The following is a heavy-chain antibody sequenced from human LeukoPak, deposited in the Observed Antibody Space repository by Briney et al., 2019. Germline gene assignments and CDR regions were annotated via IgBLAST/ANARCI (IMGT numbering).Heavy chain of an antibody. J-gene: IGHJ4*02. Sequence: PSETLSLTCTVSGGSISSYYWSRIRQPPGKGLEWIGYIYYSGSTNYNPSLKSRVTISVDTSKNQFSLKLSSVTAADTAVYYCASLVGATKPFDYWGQGTLVTVSS. V-gene: IGHV4-59*01. CDR1: GGSISSYY. CDR2: IYYSGST. CDR3: ASLVGATKPFDY. D-gene: IGHD1-26*01.